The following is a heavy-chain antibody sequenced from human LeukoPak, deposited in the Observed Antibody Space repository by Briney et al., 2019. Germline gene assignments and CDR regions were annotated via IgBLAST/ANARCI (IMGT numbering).Heavy chain of an antibody. J-gene: IGHJ4*02. CDR2: IYYSGST. V-gene: IGHV4-59*01. Sequence: SETLSLTCTVSGGSISSYYWSWIRQPPGKGLEWIGYIYYSGSTNYNPSLKSRVTTSVDTSKNQFSLKLSSVTAADTAVYYCARVGYSGYDFALGYWGQGTLVTVSS. CDR3: ARVGYSGYDFALGY. D-gene: IGHD5-12*01. CDR1: GGSISSYY.